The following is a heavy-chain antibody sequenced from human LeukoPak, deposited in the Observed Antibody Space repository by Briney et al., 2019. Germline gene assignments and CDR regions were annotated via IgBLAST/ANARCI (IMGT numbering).Heavy chain of an antibody. CDR3: ARRRFGYDDAFDI. J-gene: IGHJ3*02. CDR2: MNLNSGNT. CDR1: GYTFTSYD. D-gene: IGHD5-12*01. V-gene: IGHV1-8*01. Sequence: ASVKVSCKASGYTFTSYDINWVRQATGQGLEWMGWMNLNSGNTGYAQKFQGRVTMTRNTSISTAYMELSSLRSEDTAVYYCARRRFGYDDAFDIWGQGTMVTVSS.